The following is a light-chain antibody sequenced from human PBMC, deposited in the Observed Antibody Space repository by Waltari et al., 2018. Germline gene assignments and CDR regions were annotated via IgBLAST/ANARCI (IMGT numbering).Light chain of an antibody. CDR3: QQRSNWTPHT. J-gene: IGKJ2*01. Sequence: EIVLTQSPATLSLSPGDTATLSCRASQSVGYYLAWYQQKPGQAPRPLIYDASNRASGSPARFRGSGSGTDFTLTISSLDAEAFAVYYCQQRSNWTPHTFGQGARLEIK. CDR1: QSVGYY. CDR2: DAS. V-gene: IGKV3-11*01.